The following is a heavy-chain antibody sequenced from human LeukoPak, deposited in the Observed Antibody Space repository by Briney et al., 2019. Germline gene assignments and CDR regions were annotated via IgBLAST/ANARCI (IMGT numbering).Heavy chain of an antibody. D-gene: IGHD3-16*01. CDR2: IKQDESEK. V-gene: IGHV3-7*03. J-gene: IGHJ5*02. CDR1: GFTFSNYW. CDR3: ARGDDANWFDP. Sequence: GGSLRLSCVFSGFTFSNYWMSWVRQAPGKGLEWVANIKQDESEKHYVDSVKGRFTISRDNAKNPLYLQMNSLRAEDTAVYYCARGDDANWFDPWGQGTLVTVSS.